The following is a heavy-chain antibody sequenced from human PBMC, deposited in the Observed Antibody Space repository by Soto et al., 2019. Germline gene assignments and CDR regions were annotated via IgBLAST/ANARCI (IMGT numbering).Heavy chain of an antibody. CDR3: AGALVPSPGYSLWSDFDYSLLY. J-gene: IGHJ4*02. V-gene: IGHV1-69*13. CDR2: IIPIFGTA. D-gene: IGHD5-18*01. Sequence: ASVKVSCKASGGTFSSYAISWVRQAPGQGLEWMGGIIPIFGTANYAQKFQGRVTITADESTSTAYMELSSLRSEDTAVYYCAGALVPSPGYSLWSDFDYSLLYWGQGTLVAVSS. CDR1: GGTFSSYA.